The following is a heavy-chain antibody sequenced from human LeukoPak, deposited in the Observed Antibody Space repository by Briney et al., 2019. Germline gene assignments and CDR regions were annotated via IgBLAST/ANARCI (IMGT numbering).Heavy chain of an antibody. CDR2: IYYSGST. J-gene: IGHJ4*02. CDR1: GGSISSYY. Sequence: SETLSLTCTVSGGSISSYYWSWIRQPPGKGLEWIGCIYYSGSTNYNPSLKSRVTISVDTSKNQFSLKLSSVTAADTAVYYCARSAPYYDFWSGYYFIFDYWGQGTLVTVSS. D-gene: IGHD3-3*01. V-gene: IGHV4-59*12. CDR3: ARSAPYYDFWSGYYFIFDY.